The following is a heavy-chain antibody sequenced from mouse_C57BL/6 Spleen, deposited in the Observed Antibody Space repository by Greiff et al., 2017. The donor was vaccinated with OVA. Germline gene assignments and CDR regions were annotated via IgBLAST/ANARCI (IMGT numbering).Heavy chain of an antibody. CDR2: IRSKSNNYAT. Sequence: DVMLVESGGGLVQPKGSLKLSCAASGFSFNTYAMNWVRQAPGKGLEWVARIRSKSNNYATYYADSVKDRFTISRDDSESMLYLQMNNLKTEDTAMYYCARGDYDGFAYWGQGTLVTVSA. CDR1: GFSFNTYA. V-gene: IGHV10-1*01. D-gene: IGHD2-4*01. J-gene: IGHJ3*01. CDR3: ARGDYDGFAY.